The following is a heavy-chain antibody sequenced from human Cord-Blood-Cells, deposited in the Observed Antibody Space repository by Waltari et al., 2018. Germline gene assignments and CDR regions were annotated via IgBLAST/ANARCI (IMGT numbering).Heavy chain of an antibody. CDR3: ARGGSGRDAFDI. V-gene: IGHV3-43D*03. Sequence: EVQLVESGGVVVQPGGSLRLSCAASGFTFADYAMHWVRQAPGKGLEWVSLISWDGGSTYYADSVKGRFTISRDNSKNSLYLQMNSLRAEDTALYYCARGGSGRDAFDIWGQGTMVTVSS. CDR1: GFTFADYA. J-gene: IGHJ3*02. CDR2: ISWDGGST. D-gene: IGHD3-10*01.